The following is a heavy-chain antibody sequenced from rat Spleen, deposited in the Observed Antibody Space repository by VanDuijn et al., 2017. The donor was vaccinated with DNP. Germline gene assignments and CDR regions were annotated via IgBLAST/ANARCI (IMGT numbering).Heavy chain of an antibody. CDR3: ASTRGNYGGYSVADWFAY. J-gene: IGHJ3*01. Sequence: EVQLVESDGGLVQPGRSLKLSCAASGFTFSDYHMAWVRQAPTKGLEWVTTISFDGSATSYRDSVKGRFTISRDNAKSTLYLQMDSLRSEDTATYYCASTRGNYGGYSVADWFAYWGQGTLVTVSS. CDR2: ISFDGSAT. D-gene: IGHD1-11*01. CDR1: GFTFSDYH. V-gene: IGHV5-7*01.